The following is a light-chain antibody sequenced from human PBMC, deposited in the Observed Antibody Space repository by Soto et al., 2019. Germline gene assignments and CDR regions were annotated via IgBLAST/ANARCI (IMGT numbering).Light chain of an antibody. CDR1: QSVSSSY. J-gene: IGKJ5*01. V-gene: IGKV3-20*01. CDR2: GAS. CDR3: QQYGRSQTIR. Sequence: LPPGERATLACRAIQSVSSSYLAWYQQKPGQAPRLLIYGASSRATGIQDRFSGSGSGTDFTLTISRLEPEDFAVYYCQQYGRSQTIRLGHGTRLAI.